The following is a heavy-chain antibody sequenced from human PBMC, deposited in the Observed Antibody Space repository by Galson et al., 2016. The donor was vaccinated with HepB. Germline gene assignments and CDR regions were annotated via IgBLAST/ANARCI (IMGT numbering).Heavy chain of an antibody. J-gene: IGHJ4*02. CDR1: GGTFSYYA. D-gene: IGHD2-15*01. CDR2: IIPIFGKA. V-gene: IGHV1-69*01. Sequence: SCKASGGTFSYYAISRVRQAPGQGLEWMGGIIPIFGKADYAQKFQGRVTVTADDSTSTAYMELSSLRSEDTAVYYCASRGARSCSGGSCYECDYWGQGTLVTVSS. CDR3: ASRGARSCSGGSCYECDY.